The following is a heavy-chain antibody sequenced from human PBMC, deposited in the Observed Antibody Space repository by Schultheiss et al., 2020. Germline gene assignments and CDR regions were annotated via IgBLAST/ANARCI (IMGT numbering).Heavy chain of an antibody. CDR2: ISGSGGST. D-gene: IGHD3-9*01. Sequence: GESLKISCAASGFTFDDYAMHWVRQAPGKGLEWVSGISGSGGSTYYADSVKGRFTISRDNAKNSLYLQMNSLRAEDTAVYYCARGSSGRYFDWPIEAMDYWGQGALVSVS. V-gene: IGHV3-23*01. CDR1: GFTFDDYA. CDR3: ARGSSGRYFDWPIEAMDY. J-gene: IGHJ4*02.